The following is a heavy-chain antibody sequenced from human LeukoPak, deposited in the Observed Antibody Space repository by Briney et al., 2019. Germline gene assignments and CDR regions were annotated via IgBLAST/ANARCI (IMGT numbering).Heavy chain of an antibody. D-gene: IGHD6-13*01. J-gene: IGHJ4*02. Sequence: GGSLRLSCAASGFTFSSYAMSWVRQAPGRGLEWVSEISGSGDSTYYADSVKGRFTISRDNSKNTLYLQMNSLRAEDTAVYYCAKDLITAAAGSVFDYWGQGTLVTVSS. V-gene: IGHV3-23*01. CDR3: AKDLITAAAGSVFDY. CDR1: GFTFSSYA. CDR2: ISGSGDST.